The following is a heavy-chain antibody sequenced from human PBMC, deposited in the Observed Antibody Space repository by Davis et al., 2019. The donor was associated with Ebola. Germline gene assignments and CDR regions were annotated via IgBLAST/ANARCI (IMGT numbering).Heavy chain of an antibody. J-gene: IGHJ4*02. D-gene: IGHD3-3*01. CDR3: AKDHDFWSGYYDY. CDR1: GFTFNNYA. CDR2: ISGSGGTT. Sequence: PGGSLRLSCVASGFTFNNYAMSWVRQAPGKGLEWVSGISGSGGTTYYADSVKGRFTISRDNSKNTLYLQMNSLRAEDTAVYYCAKDHDFWSGYYDYWGQGTLVTVSS. V-gene: IGHV3-23*01.